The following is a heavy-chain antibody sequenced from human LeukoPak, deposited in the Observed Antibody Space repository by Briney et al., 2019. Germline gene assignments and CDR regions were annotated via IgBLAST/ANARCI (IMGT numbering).Heavy chain of an antibody. Sequence: GGSLRLSCAASGFTVSSNYMSWVRQAPGKGLEWVSVIYSGGSTYYADSVKGRFTISRDNSKNTLYLQMNSLRAEDTAVYYCARDTWLGYGWFDPWGQGTLVTVSS. J-gene: IGHJ5*02. CDR2: IYSGGST. V-gene: IGHV3-66*01. CDR1: GFTVSSNY. CDR3: ARDTWLGYGWFDP. D-gene: IGHD6-19*01.